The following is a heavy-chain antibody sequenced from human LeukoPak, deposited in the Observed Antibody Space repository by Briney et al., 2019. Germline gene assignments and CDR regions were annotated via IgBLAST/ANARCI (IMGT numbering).Heavy chain of an antibody. D-gene: IGHD3-22*01. J-gene: IGHJ4*02. CDR2: ISSSGRTI. CDR3: ARLPTYYYDSSGYYQLGDY. V-gene: IGHV3-48*03. Sequence: GGSLRLSCAASGFTFTTYAMNWLRQAPGKGLEWVSYISSSGRTIYYADSVKGRFTISRDNVKKSLYLQMNSLRAEDTAVYYCARLPTYYYDSSGYYQLGDYWGQGTLVTVSS. CDR1: GFTFTTYA.